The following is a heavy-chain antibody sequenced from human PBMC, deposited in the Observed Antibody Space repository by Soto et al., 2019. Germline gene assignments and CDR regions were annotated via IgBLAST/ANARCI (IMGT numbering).Heavy chain of an antibody. CDR2: IYPGDSDT. D-gene: IGHD6-13*01. Sequence: PGESLKISCKGSGYSFTNYWIGWVRQMPVKGLEWMGIIYPGDSDTRYSPSFQGQVTISADKSISTAYLQWSSLKASDTAMYYCARQSGPAAAGLYYYYYYMDVWGKGTTVTVS. V-gene: IGHV5-51*01. J-gene: IGHJ6*03. CDR3: ARQSGPAAAGLYYYYYYMDV. CDR1: GYSFTNYW.